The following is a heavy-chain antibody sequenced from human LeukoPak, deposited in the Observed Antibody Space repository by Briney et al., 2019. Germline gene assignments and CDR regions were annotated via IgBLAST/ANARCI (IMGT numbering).Heavy chain of an antibody. Sequence: GGSLRPSCAASGFTFSSYAMHWVRQAPGKGLEGVAFIKYDGSNKYYADSVKGRFTISRDNSKNTLYLQMNSLRAEDTAVYYCAKRGVLWGQGTLVTVSS. V-gene: IGHV3-30*02. D-gene: IGHD2-8*01. J-gene: IGHJ4*02. CDR3: AKRGVL. CDR2: IKYDGSNK. CDR1: GFTFSSYA.